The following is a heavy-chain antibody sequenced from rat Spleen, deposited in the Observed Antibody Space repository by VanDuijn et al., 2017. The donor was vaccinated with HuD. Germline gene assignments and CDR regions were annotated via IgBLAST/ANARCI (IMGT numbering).Heavy chain of an antibody. V-gene: IGHV5-25*01. CDR1: GFTFSNYD. D-gene: IGHD1-6*01. J-gene: IGHJ3*01. Sequence: EVQLVESGGGSVQPGRSLKLSCAALGFTFSNYDMAWVRQAPTKGLEWVASISTSGGTTYYRDSVRGRFTVSRDNAKSTLNLQMESLRSEDTATYYCVRHDGRMYTTDQGGFAYWGQGTLVTVSS. CDR2: ISTSGGTT. CDR3: VRHDGRMYTTDQGGFAY.